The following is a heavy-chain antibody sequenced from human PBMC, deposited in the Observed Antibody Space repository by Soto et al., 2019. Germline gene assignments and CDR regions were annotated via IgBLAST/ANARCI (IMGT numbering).Heavy chain of an antibody. D-gene: IGHD2-15*01. V-gene: IGHV1-69*02. CDR1: GGTLNRNT. Sequence: QVQLVQSGAEVKKPGSSVRVSCKASGGTLNRNTISWVRQAPGQGLEWMGRIIPMFGIQKYAQKFQGRVTITADRSTNTAYMELSSLRSEDTAVYYCARGTPAPTYYSDFWGQGSLVTVSS. J-gene: IGHJ4*02. CDR2: IIPMFGIQ. CDR3: ARGTPAPTYYSDF.